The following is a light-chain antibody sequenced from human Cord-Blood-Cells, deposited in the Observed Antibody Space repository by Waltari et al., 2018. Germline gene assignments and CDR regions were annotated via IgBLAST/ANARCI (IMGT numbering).Light chain of an antibody. V-gene: IGKV3-20*01. CDR2: GAS. CDR3: RQYGSSPMYT. CDR1: QSVRSSY. J-gene: IGKJ2*01. Sequence: EVVLTQPPGTLSLSPGERATLSCRASQSVRSSYLAWYQQKPGQAPRLLIYGASSTATAIPDRFSGSGSGTDFTLTISRLEPEDFAVYYCRQYGSSPMYTFGQGTKLDIK.